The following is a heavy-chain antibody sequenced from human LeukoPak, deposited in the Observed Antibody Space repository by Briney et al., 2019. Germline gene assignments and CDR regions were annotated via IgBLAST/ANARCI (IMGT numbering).Heavy chain of an antibody. CDR3: AKTYDFWSGSYYYFDC. J-gene: IGHJ4*02. CDR1: EFTFSSYA. D-gene: IGHD3-3*01. V-gene: IGHV3-23*01. CDR2: ISGSGGST. Sequence: GGSLRLSCAASEFTFSSYAMSWVRQAPGKGLEWVSAISGSGGSTYYADSVKGRFTISRDNSKNTLYLRMNSLRAEDTAVYYCAKTYDFWSGSYYYFDCWGQGTLVTVSS.